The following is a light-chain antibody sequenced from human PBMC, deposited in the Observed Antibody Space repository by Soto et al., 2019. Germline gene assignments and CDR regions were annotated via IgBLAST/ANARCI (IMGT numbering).Light chain of an antibody. V-gene: IGKV3-20*01. Sequence: ETVLTQSPGTLSLSPGERATLSCRASQSVSSSYLAWYQQKPGQAPRLLIYDASSRATGIPDRFSGSGSGTDFTITISRLEPEDFAVYYCQQYVRSPPSWTFGQGTKVESK. J-gene: IGKJ1*01. CDR2: DAS. CDR3: QQYVRSPPSWT. CDR1: QSVSSSY.